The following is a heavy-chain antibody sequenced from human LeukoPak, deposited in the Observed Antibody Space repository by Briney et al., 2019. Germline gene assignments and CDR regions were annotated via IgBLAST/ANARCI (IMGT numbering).Heavy chain of an antibody. CDR1: GGSISTYY. J-gene: IGHJ4*02. V-gene: IGHV4-59*01. D-gene: IGHD4-17*01. CDR3: ARAGGDRFDY. CDR2: VYYGGIT. Sequence: SETLSLTCTVSGGSISTYYWSWIRQHPGKGLEWIGYVYYGGITHYNPSLKSRVTITLDTSKNQFSLKLTSVTAADTAVYYCARAGGDRFDYWGQGSLVTVSS.